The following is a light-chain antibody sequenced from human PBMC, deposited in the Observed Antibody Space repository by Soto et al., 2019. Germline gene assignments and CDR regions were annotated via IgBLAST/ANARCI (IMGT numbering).Light chain of an antibody. CDR3: LQYTNSPSRGFT. Sequence: EIVLTQSPGTLSLSPGERASLSCRASQSVISSYLAWYQHKPGQAPRLLIYGTSNRATGIPDRFSGSRSGTQFRLTISRLEPEDFAVYYCLQYTNSPSRGFTFGPGTRVDI. CDR1: QSVISSY. V-gene: IGKV3-20*01. J-gene: IGKJ3*01. CDR2: GTS.